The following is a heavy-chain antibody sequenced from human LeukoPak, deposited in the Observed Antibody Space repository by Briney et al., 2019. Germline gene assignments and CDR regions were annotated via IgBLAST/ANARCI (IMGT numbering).Heavy chain of an antibody. CDR1: VDSMSVYH. J-gene: IGHJ4*02. Sequence: SEALSLTCTVSVDSMSVYHGGCMRHPAQKGLEWLGDIYTSGSPRYTPSLKSRVTMSVDTSKNQFSLKLSSVTAADTAVYYCARAYAVAAPIDYWGQGTLVTVSS. CDR2: IYTSGSP. D-gene: IGHD6-19*01. V-gene: IGHV4-4*07. CDR3: ARAYAVAAPIDY.